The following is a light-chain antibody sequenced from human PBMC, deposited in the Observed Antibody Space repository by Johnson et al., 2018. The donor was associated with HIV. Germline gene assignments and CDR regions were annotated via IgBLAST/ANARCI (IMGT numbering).Light chain of an antibody. Sequence: QSVLTQPPSVSAVAGQKVTISCSGSSSNIGNNYVAWYQQVPGTAPKLLIYENNKRPSGIPDRFSGSKSGTSANLGITGLQTGDEADYYCGTWDSSLSAGYVFGTGTKVTVL. CDR1: SSNIGNNY. J-gene: IGLJ1*01. V-gene: IGLV1-51*01. CDR3: GTWDSSLSAGYV. CDR2: ENN.